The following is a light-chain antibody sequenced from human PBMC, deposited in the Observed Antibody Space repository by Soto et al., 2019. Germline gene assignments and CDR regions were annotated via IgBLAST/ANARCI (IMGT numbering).Light chain of an antibody. CDR2: DNN. J-gene: IGLJ2*01. V-gene: IGLV6-57*04. Sequence: NFMLTQPHSVSESPGKTVTISCTRSSGSIASDYVQWYQQRPGSAPTTLIYDNNLRPSGVPDRFSGSIDSSSNSASLTISGLKTEDEADYYCQSYDDPKIFGGRTKLTVL. CDR1: SGSIASDY. CDR3: QSYDDPKI.